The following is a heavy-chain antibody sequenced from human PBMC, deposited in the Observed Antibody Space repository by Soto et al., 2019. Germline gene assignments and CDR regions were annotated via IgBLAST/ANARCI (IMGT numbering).Heavy chain of an antibody. CDR2: IYYSGST. CDR1: GGSISSSRYY. CDR3: ARVGRTTVDY. V-gene: IGHV4-39*01. Sequence: PSETLSLTCTVSGGSISSSRYYWGWIRQPPGKGLEWIGSIYYSGSTYYNPSLKSRVTISVDTSKNQFSLKLSSVTAADTAVYYCARVGRTTVDYWGQGTLVTVSS. J-gene: IGHJ4*02. D-gene: IGHD4-17*01.